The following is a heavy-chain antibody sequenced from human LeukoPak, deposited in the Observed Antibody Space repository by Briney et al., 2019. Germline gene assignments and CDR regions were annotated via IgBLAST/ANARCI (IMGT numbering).Heavy chain of an antibody. Sequence: ASVKVSCKASGYTFTSFYMHWVRQAPGQGLEWMGWINPNSGGTNYAQMFQGRVTLTRDTSLSTVYMELSGLAPGDTAVYYCAKSAGHCSQGVCYTDQYMDVWGQGTTVHVS. CDR2: INPNSGGT. CDR3: AKSAGHCSQGVCYTDQYMDV. V-gene: IGHV1-2*02. CDR1: GYTFTSFY. D-gene: IGHD2-8*01. J-gene: IGHJ6*02.